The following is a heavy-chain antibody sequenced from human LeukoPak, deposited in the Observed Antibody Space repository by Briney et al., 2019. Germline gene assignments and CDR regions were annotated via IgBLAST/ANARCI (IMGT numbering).Heavy chain of an antibody. CDR3: ARRSSRYVLNS. CDR2: IYYMGGT. Sequence: PSETLSLTCAVSGGSISSYYWSWIRQPPGNLLEWIGYIYYMGGTNYNPSLKSRFTISVDTSQNQFSLKLSSVTAAHTAAYYCARRSSRYVLNSWGPGTLVTVSS. CDR1: GGSISSYY. D-gene: IGHD3-10*02. V-gene: IGHV4-59*01. J-gene: IGHJ4*02.